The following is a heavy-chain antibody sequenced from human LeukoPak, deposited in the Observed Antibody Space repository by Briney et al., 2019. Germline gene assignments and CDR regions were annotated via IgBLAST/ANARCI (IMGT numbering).Heavy chain of an antibody. CDR3: AIPGSAAKRVYYYYMDV. V-gene: IGHV1-69*02. CDR1: GGTFSSYT. Sequence: SVKVSCKASGGTFSSYTISWVRQAPGQGLEWMGRIIPILGIANYAQKFQGRVTITADKSTSTAYMELSSLRSEDTAVYYCAIPGSAAKRVYYYYMDVWSKGTTVTVS. J-gene: IGHJ6*03. CDR2: IIPILGIA. D-gene: IGHD2-15*01.